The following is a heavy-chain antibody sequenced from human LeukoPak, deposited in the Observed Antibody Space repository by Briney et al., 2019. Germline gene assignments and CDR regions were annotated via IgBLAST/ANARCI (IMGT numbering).Heavy chain of an antibody. CDR1: GFTFSSYA. Sequence: GGSLRLSCAASGFTFSSYAMSWVRQAPGKGLEWVSAIGGSGGRTYYADSVKGRFTISRDNSKNTLYLQMNSLRAEDTAVYYCAKMTKGYCSGGSCYSDYWGQGTLVTVSS. CDR2: IGGSGGRT. V-gene: IGHV3-23*01. CDR3: AKMTKGYCSGGSCYSDY. D-gene: IGHD2-15*01. J-gene: IGHJ4*02.